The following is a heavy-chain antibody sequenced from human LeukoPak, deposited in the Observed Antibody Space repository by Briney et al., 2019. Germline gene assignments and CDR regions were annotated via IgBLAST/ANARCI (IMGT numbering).Heavy chain of an antibody. J-gene: IGHJ4*02. CDR2: INPNSGGT. CDR1: GYTFTSYA. Sequence: ASVKVSCKASGYTFTSYAMNWVRQAPGQGLEWMGWINPNSGGTNYAQKFQGRVTMTRDTSISTAYMELSRLRSDDTAVYYCARDPGAAAGYFDYWGQGTLVTVSS. CDR3: ARDPGAAAGYFDY. D-gene: IGHD6-13*01. V-gene: IGHV1-2*02.